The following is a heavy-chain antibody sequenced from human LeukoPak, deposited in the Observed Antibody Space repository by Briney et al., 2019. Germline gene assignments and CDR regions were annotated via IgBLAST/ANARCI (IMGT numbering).Heavy chain of an antibody. J-gene: IGHJ4*02. Sequence: GGSLRLSCAASGFTFSGYYMSWIRQAPGKGLEWVSYISSSSSYTNYADSVKGRFTISRDNAKNSLYLQMNSLRAEDTAVYYCAPYSSRSRAFDYWGQGTLVTVSS. D-gene: IGHD6-13*01. CDR1: GFTFSGYY. V-gene: IGHV3-11*06. CDR3: APYSSRSRAFDY. CDR2: ISSSSSYT.